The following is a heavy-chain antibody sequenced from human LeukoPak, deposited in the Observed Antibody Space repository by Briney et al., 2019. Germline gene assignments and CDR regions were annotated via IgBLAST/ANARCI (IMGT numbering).Heavy chain of an antibody. CDR3: AKAGSNYPNNWFDP. Sequence: GGPLRLSCAASRFTFSNYAMSWVRQAPGKGLEWVSGISGSGGSTFYADSVKGRFTISRDNSKNTLYLQMNSLRAEDTAIYYCAKAGSNYPNNWFDPWGQGTLVTVSS. CDR1: RFTFSNYA. D-gene: IGHD4-11*01. V-gene: IGHV3-23*01. CDR2: ISGSGGST. J-gene: IGHJ5*02.